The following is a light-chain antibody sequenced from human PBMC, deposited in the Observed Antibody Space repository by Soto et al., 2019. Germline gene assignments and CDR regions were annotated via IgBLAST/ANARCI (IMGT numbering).Light chain of an antibody. CDR3: QQYDNVPPT. CDR1: QDISNY. V-gene: IGKV1-33*01. Sequence: DIQMTQSPSSLSASVGDRVTITCQASQDISNYLNWYQQKPGKAPKLLIYDAFNVETGVPSRFSASGSGTDFTLTISSLQPEDIAEYYCQQYDNVPPTFGQGTKVDIK. J-gene: IGKJ2*01. CDR2: DAF.